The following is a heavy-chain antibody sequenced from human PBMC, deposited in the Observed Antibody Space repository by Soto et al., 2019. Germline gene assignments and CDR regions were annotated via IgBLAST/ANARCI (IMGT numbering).Heavy chain of an antibody. CDR1: GFTFSSYW. CDR3: ASYGNYGDYEVDAFDI. V-gene: IGHV3-74*01. J-gene: IGHJ3*02. Sequence: GGSLRLSCAASGFTFSSYWMHWVRQAPGKGLVWVSRINSDGSSTSYADSVKGRFTISRDNAKNTLYLQMNSLRAEDTAVYYCASYGNYGDYEVDAFDIWGQGTMVTVSS. CDR2: INSDGSST. D-gene: IGHD4-17*01.